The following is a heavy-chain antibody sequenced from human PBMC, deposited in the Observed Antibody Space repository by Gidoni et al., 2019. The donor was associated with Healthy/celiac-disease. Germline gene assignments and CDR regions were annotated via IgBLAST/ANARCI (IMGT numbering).Heavy chain of an antibody. CDR3: ACSSSTSGYYYYGMDV. CDR2: ISSSGGST. V-gene: IGHV3-23*01. D-gene: IGHD2-2*01. J-gene: IGHJ6*02. Sequence: GKGLEWVSAISSSGGSTYYADSVKGRFTISRDISKNTLYLQMNSLRAEDTAVYYCACSSSTSGYYYYGMDVWGQGTTVTVSS.